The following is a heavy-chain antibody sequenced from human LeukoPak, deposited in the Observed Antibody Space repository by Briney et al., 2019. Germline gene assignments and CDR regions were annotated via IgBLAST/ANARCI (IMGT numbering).Heavy chain of an antibody. CDR3: AKDRSGVAVAGSLFDY. D-gene: IGHD6-19*01. V-gene: IGHV3-23*01. CDR1: GFTFSSYA. CDR2: ISGSGGST. J-gene: IGHJ4*02. Sequence: GGSLRLSCAASGFTFSSYAMSWVRQAPGQGLEWVSGISGSGGSTYYADSVKGRFTISRDNSKNTLYLQMNSLRAEDTAVYYCAKDRSGVAVAGSLFDYWGQGTLVTVSS.